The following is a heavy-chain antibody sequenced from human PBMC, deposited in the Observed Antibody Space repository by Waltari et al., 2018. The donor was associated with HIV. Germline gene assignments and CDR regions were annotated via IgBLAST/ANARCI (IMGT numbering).Heavy chain of an antibody. CDR2: IYYSWST. D-gene: IGHD5-12*01. CDR1: GGSISSYY. V-gene: IGHV4-59*01. J-gene: IGHJ6*02. CDR3: ARDGRYSGYDHGMDV. Sequence: QVQLQESGPGLVKPSETLSLTCTVSGGSISSYYWSWIRQPPGKGLEWIGYIYYSWSTNYAPALKSRVTISVDTSKNQFSLKLSSVTAADTAVYYCARDGRYSGYDHGMDVWGQGTTVTVSS.